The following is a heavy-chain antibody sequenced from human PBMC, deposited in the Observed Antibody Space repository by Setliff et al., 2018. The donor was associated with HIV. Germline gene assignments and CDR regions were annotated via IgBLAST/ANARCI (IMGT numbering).Heavy chain of an antibody. CDR2: IWYDGSDK. J-gene: IGHJ4*02. V-gene: IGHV3-33*01. CDR3: ATYYASGSRIDC. CDR1: GFTFSNYG. D-gene: IGHD3-10*01. Sequence: GGSLRLSCAASGFTFSNYGMHWVRQAPGKGLEWVAVIWYDGSDKYYGDSVKGRFTIFRDNSKNTLYLQMNSLRGEDTAVYYCATYYASGSRIDCWGQGTLVTVSS.